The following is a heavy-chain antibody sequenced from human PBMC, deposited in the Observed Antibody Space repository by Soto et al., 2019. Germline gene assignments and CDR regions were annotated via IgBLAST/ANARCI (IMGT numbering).Heavy chain of an antibody. Sequence: ASVKVSCKASGYTFTSYDINWVRQATGQGLEWMGWMNPNSGNTGYAQKFQGRVTMTRNTSISTAYMELSSLRSEDTALYYFARTLRFLEWLFGPDAFDIWGQGTMVTVSS. J-gene: IGHJ3*02. CDR2: MNPNSGNT. D-gene: IGHD3-3*01. V-gene: IGHV1-8*01. CDR1: GYTFTSYD. CDR3: ARTLRFLEWLFGPDAFDI.